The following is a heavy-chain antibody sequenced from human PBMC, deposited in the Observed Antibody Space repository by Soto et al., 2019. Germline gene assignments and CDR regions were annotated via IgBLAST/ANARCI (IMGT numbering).Heavy chain of an antibody. J-gene: IGHJ4*02. Sequence: QLQLQESGPGLVKPSETLSLTCTVSGGSISSSSYYWGWIRQPPGKGLEWIGSIYYSGSTYYNPSLKSRVTISVDTSKNQFSLKLSSVTAADTAVYYCARHQPYIAAAGAYFDYWGQGTLVTVSS. D-gene: IGHD6-13*01. CDR1: GGSISSSSYY. V-gene: IGHV4-39*01. CDR3: ARHQPYIAAAGAYFDY. CDR2: IYYSGST.